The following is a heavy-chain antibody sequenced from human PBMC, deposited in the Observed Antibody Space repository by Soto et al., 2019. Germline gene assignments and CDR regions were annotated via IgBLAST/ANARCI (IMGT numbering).Heavy chain of an antibody. CDR3: GRSRSDYYFHGMDV. Sequence: GSVKVSYNASGYTFTSYGVNLVRQAPGQGFEWMGWISSESGNTEYAQKVQDRLTMTTDTSTGTAYMEMRSLRSDDTAVYFCGRSRSDYYFHGMDVWGQGTTVTVSS. CDR1: GYTFTSYG. V-gene: IGHV1-18*04. J-gene: IGHJ6*01. D-gene: IGHD3-16*01. CDR2: ISSESGNT.